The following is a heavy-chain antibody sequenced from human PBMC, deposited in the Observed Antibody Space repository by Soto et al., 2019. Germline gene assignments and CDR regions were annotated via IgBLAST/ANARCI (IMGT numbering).Heavy chain of an antibody. Sequence: SGTLSLTCTVSGGSISSSSYYWGWIRQPPGKGLEWIGSIYYSGSTYYNPSLKSRVTIFVDTSKNQFSLKLSSVTSADTAVYYFALHASLRFLGEINWFDPWGQGTLVTVSS. CDR1: GGSISSSSYY. CDR2: IYYSGST. D-gene: IGHD3-3*01. CDR3: ALHASLRFLGEINWFDP. V-gene: IGHV4-39*01. J-gene: IGHJ5*02.